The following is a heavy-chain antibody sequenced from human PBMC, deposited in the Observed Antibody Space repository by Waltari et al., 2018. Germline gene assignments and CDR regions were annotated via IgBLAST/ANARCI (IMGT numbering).Heavy chain of an antibody. CDR2: ISGSGGST. CDR3: AKQGYCSGGSCYSPFDY. D-gene: IGHD2-15*01. CDR1: GFTFSSYA. Sequence: EVQLLESGGGLVQPGGSLRLSCAASGFTFSSYAMSWVRQAPGKGLEWVSAISGSGGSTYYADSVKGRFTISRDNSKNTLYLKMNSLRAEDTAVYYCAKQGYCSGGSCYSPFDYWGQGTLVTVSS. V-gene: IGHV3-23*01. J-gene: IGHJ4*02.